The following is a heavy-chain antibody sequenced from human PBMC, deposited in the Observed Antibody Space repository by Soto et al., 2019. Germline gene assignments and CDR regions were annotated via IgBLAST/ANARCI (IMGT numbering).Heavy chain of an antibody. Sequence: GGSLRLSCAASGFTFSSYAMHWVRQAPGKGLEYVSAISRNGGSTYYANSVKGRFTISRDNSKNTLYLQMGSLRAEDMAVYYFAGDITRSTGDLGPPDAFDVWGQGTMVTV. CDR3: AGDITRSTGDLGPPDAFDV. CDR1: GFTFSSYA. CDR2: ISRNGGST. J-gene: IGHJ3*01. V-gene: IGHV3-64*01. D-gene: IGHD7-27*01.